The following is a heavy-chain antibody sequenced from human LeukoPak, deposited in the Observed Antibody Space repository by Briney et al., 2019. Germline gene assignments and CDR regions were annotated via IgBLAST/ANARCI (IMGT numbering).Heavy chain of an antibody. Sequence: ASVKVSCKASGYTFTSYGISWVRQAPGQGLEWMGWISAYNGNTNYAQKLQGRATMTTDTSTSTAYMELRSLRSDDTAVYYCASTFMVRGVIKQGNNWFDPWGQGTLVTVSS. CDR2: ISAYNGNT. CDR1: GYTFTSYG. J-gene: IGHJ5*02. D-gene: IGHD3-10*01. CDR3: ASTFMVRGVIKQGNNWFDP. V-gene: IGHV1-18*01.